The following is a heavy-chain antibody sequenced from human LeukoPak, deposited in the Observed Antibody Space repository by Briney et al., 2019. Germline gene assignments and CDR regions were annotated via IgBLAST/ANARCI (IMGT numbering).Heavy chain of an antibody. V-gene: IGHV1-18*01. CDR3: VISGRVTYYYFDF. D-gene: IGHD5-12*01. CDR2: ISGSNGNT. Sequence: ASVKVSCKASDYTFTRYGISWVRQAPGQGLEWRGWISGSNGNTNYAQKTQDRVTFTTDTSTITAYMELRSLRFDYTATYYCVISGRVTYYYFDFWGQGTLVTVSS. CDR1: DYTFTRYG. J-gene: IGHJ4*02.